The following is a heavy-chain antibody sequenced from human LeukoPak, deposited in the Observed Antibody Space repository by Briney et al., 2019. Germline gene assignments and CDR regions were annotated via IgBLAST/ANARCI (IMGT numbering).Heavy chain of an antibody. D-gene: IGHD3-10*01. J-gene: IGHJ6*04. Sequence: SETLSLTCAVYGGSFSGYYWSWIRQPPGKGLEWIGEINHSGSTNYNPSLKSRVTISVDTSKNQFSLKLSSVTAADTAVYYCARISMGGSGSYSLGAYYYYYGMDVWGKGTTVTVSS. CDR3: ARISMGGSGSYSLGAYYYYYGMDV. CDR2: INHSGST. V-gene: IGHV4-34*01. CDR1: GGSFSGYY.